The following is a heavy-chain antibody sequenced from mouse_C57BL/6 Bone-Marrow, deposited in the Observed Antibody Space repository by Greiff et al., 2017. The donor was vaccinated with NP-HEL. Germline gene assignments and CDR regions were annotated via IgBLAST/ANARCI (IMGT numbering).Heavy chain of an antibody. D-gene: IGHD1-1*01. CDR3: ARIPPYYSSTSYGCDLDV. Sequence: EVQLQQSGAELVKPGASVKISCKASGYSFTDYKMNWVKQSHGKGLEWIGVIYPNYGTTSYNQKFKGKATLTVDKSSSTAYMQLNSLTSEDSAVYYCARIPPYYSSTSYGCDLDVWGKGTTVTVSS. CDR1: GYSFTDYK. CDR2: IYPNYGTT. J-gene: IGHJ1*03. V-gene: IGHV1-39*01.